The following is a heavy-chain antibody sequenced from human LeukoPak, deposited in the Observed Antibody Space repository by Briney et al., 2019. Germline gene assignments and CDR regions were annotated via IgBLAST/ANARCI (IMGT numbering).Heavy chain of an antibody. CDR1: GYTFTSFY. Sequence: ASVKVSCKASGYTFTSFYMHWLRQAPGQGLEWMGIINLSSGDTTYAQKFQGRVAMTRDMSTNTVYMELSSLKSDDTAVYYCARDNSMHERGWWFDPWGQGTLVTVSS. D-gene: IGHD4-23*01. J-gene: IGHJ5*02. CDR2: INLSSGDT. V-gene: IGHV1-46*01. CDR3: ARDNSMHERGWWFDP.